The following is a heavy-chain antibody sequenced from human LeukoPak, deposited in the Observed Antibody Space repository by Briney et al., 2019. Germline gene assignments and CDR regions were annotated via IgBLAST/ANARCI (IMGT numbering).Heavy chain of an antibody. J-gene: IGHJ4*02. CDR2: IYYSGST. V-gene: IGHV4-39*07. D-gene: IGHD3-10*01. CDR3: ARDGGYYGSGSPD. Sequence: SETLSLTCTVSGGSISSSSYYWGWIRQPPGKGLEWIGSIYYSGSTYYNPSLKSRVTISVDTSKNQFSLKLSSVTAADTAVYYCARDGGYYGSGSPDWGQGTLVTVSS. CDR1: GGSISSSSYY.